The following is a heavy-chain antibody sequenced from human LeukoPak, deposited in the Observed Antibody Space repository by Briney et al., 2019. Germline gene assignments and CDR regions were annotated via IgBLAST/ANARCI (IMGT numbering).Heavy chain of an antibody. CDR3: ARGGRLTPLFDY. V-gene: IGHV4-34*01. D-gene: IGHD4/OR15-4a*01. Sequence: PSGTLSLTCAVYGGSFSGYYWSWIRQPPGKGLEWIGYIYHSGSTYYNPSLKSRVTISVDRSKNQFSLKLSSVTAADTAVYYCARGGRLTPLFDYWGQGTLVTVSS. J-gene: IGHJ4*02. CDR2: IYHSGST. CDR1: GGSFSGYY.